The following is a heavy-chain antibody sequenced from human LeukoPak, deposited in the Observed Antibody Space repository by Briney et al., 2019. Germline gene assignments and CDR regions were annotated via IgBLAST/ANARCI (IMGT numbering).Heavy chain of an antibody. D-gene: IGHD5-12*01. CDR1: GGSFSGYY. CDR2: INHSGST. Sequence: TSETLSLTCAVYGGSFSGYYWSWIRQPPGKGLEWIGEINHSGSTNYNPSLKSRVTISVDTSNNHFSLTLSSVTAADTAVYYCARVEDSGYDYRGWFDPWGQGTLVTVSS. J-gene: IGHJ5*02. V-gene: IGHV4-34*01. CDR3: ARVEDSGYDYRGWFDP.